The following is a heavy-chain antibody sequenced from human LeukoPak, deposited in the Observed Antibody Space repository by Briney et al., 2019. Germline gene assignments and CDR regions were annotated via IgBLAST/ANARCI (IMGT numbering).Heavy chain of an antibody. D-gene: IGHD6-19*01. CDR1: GFTFSSYG. J-gene: IGHJ4*02. V-gene: IGHV3-30*02. CDR3: AKDRLGMYSSGWYFDY. Sequence: AGGSLRLXCAASGFTFSSYGMHWVRQALGKGLEWVAFIRYDGSNKYYADSVKGRFTISRDNSKNTLYLQMNSLRAEDTAVYYCAKDRLGMYSSGWYFDYWGQGTLVTVSS. CDR2: IRYDGSNK.